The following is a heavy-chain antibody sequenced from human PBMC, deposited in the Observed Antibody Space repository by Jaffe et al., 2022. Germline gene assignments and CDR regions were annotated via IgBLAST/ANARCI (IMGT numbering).Heavy chain of an antibody. J-gene: IGHJ1*01. V-gene: IGHV4-39*01. CDR1: GGSISSSSYY. D-gene: IGHD2-15*01. CDR2: IYYSGST. CDR3: ARLRYCSGGSCYVGYFQH. Sequence: QLQLQESGPGLVKPSETLSLTCTVSGGSISSSSYYWGWIRQPPGKGLEWIGSIYYSGSTYYNPSLKSRVTISVDTSKNQFSLKLSSVTAADTAVYYCARLRYCSGGSCYVGYFQHWGQGTLVTVSS.